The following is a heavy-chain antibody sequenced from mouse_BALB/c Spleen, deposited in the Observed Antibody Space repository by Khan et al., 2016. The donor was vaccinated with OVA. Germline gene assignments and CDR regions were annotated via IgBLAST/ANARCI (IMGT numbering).Heavy chain of an antibody. Sequence: DVMLVESGGGLVRPGGSLKLSCAASGFSFSSYYMSWVRQTQEKRLEWVATIRSGGSYTYYPDSVKGRFPISRDNAKNTLYLQMSSMKYEDTALYYCPRHRGYYGHNPYLVYWGQGTTLTVAS. CDR2: IRSGGSYT. CDR3: PRHRGYYGHNPYLVY. D-gene: IGHD1-1*01. V-gene: IGHV5-6-4*01. CDR1: GFSFSSYY. J-gene: IGHJ2*01.